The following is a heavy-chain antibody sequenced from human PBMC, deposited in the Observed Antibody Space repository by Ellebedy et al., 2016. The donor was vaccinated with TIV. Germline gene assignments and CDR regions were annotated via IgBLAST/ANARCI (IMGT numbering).Heavy chain of an antibody. V-gene: IGHV3-21*06. CDR2: ISSSSTYI. Sequence: GESLKISXAASKFTFSRYSMNWVRQAPGKGLEWVSSISSSSTYIYYADSVKGRFTISRDNTKNSLYLQMSSLRAEDTAVYYCAGPMVGVAGEIDYWGQGTLVTVSS. J-gene: IGHJ4*02. CDR1: KFTFSRYS. D-gene: IGHD6-19*01. CDR3: AGPMVGVAGEIDY.